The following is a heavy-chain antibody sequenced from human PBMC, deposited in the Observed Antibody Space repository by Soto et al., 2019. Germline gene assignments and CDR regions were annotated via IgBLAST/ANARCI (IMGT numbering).Heavy chain of an antibody. D-gene: IGHD6-13*01. V-gene: IGHV1-69*06. CDR3: ANQQQLTAIDS. CDR1: GCTFNNYA. CDR2: IVPIFNTS. J-gene: IGHJ4*02. Sequence: QVQLVQSGAEVKKPGSSVKVSCKASGCTFNNYAISWVRQAPGQGLEWMGGIVPIFNTSHFAEKFKGRLTLTADKSTITAFTELTVLRSDDTAVYCCANQQQLTAIDSWGQGNLVSVSS.